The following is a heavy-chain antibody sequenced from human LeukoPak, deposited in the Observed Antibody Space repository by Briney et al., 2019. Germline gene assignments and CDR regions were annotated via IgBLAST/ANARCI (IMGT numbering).Heavy chain of an antibody. V-gene: IGHV5-51*01. CDR3: ARHRAPYDFWSGPDY. Sequence: GESLKISCKGSGYSFTSYWIGWVRQMPGKGLEWMGIIFPGDSDTTYSPSFQGQATISADKSISTAYLQWSSLKASDTAMYYCARHRAPYDFWSGPDYWGQGTLVTVSS. D-gene: IGHD3-3*01. CDR1: GYSFTSYW. CDR2: IFPGDSDT. J-gene: IGHJ4*02.